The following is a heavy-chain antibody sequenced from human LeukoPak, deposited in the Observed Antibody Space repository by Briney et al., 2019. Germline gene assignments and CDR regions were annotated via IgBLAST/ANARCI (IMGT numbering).Heavy chain of an antibody. Sequence: PSETLSLTCTVSGGSISSSSYYWGWIRQPPGKGLEWIGSIYYSGSTYYNPSLKSRVTISVDTSKNQFSLKLSSVTAADTAVYYCARVGPLTADAFDIWGQGTMVTVSS. D-gene: IGHD4/OR15-4a*01. CDR3: ARVGPLTADAFDI. J-gene: IGHJ3*02. V-gene: IGHV4-39*07. CDR1: GGSISSSSYY. CDR2: IYYSGST.